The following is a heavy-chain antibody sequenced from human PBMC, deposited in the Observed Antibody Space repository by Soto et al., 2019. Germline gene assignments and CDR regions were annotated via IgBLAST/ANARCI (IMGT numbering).Heavy chain of an antibody. V-gene: IGHV4-61*01. J-gene: IGHJ5*02. CDR2: IYYSGST. CDR3: AREGTAPLYYDILTGPTLGFDP. D-gene: IGHD3-9*01. Sequence: PSETLSLTCTVSGGSVSSGSYYWSWIRQPPGKGLEWIGYIYYSGSTNYNPSLKSRVTISVDTSKNQFSLKLSSVTAADTAVYYCAREGTAPLYYDILTGPTLGFDPWGQGTLVTVSS. CDR1: GGSVSSGSYY.